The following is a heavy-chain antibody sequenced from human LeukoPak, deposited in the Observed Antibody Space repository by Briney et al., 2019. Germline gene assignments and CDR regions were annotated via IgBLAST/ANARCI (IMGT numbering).Heavy chain of an antibody. D-gene: IGHD2-2*01. CDR2: IIPIFGTA. J-gene: IGHJ4*02. CDR1: GGTFSSYA. Sequence: GASVKVSCKASGGTFSSYAISWVRQAPGQGLEWMGGIIPIFGTANYAQKFQGRVTITADESTSTAYMELSSLRSEDTAVDYCAARALYCSSTSCYYFDYWGQGTLVTVSS. V-gene: IGHV1-69*13. CDR3: AARALYCSSTSCYYFDY.